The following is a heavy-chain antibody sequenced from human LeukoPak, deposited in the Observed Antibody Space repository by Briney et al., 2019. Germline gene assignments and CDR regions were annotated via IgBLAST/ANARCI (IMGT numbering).Heavy chain of an antibody. CDR3: AKDLTTLFLASDV. V-gene: IGHV3-30*18. CDR1: GFTFSAYG. Sequence: SGGSLRLSCVASGFTFSAYGMQWVRQAPGKGLEWVAVFSNDGDNKYYSNSVKGRFTISRDSSKNTLYLQMNSLRPEDTAVYSCAKDLTTLFLASDVWGLGTMVTVSS. CDR2: FSNDGDNK. D-gene: IGHD4-11*01. J-gene: IGHJ3*01.